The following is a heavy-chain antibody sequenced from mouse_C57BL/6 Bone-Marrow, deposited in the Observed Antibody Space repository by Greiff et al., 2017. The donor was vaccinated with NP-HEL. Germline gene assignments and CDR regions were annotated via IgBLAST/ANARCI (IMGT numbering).Heavy chain of an antibody. J-gene: IGHJ2*01. CDR3: AREGRY. D-gene: IGHD3-3*01. CDR2: IDPSDSYT. V-gene: IGHV1-69*01. Sequence: VQLQQPGAELVMPGASVKLSCKASGYTFTSYWMHWVKQRPGQGLEWIGEIDPSDSYTNYNQKFKGKSTLTVDKSSSTAYKQLSSLTSADSAVYYCAREGRYWGQGTTLTVSS. CDR1: GYTFTSYW.